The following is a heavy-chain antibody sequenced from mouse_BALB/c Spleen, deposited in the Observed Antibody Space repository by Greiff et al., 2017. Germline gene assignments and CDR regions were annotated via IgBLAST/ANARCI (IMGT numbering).Heavy chain of an antibody. D-gene: IGHD1-1*01. CDR2: ILPGSGST. CDR1: GYTFSSYW. J-gene: IGHJ3*01. CDR3: ASYWRTRAY. Sequence: QVHLKQSGAELMKPGASVKISCKATGYTFSSYWIEWVKQRPGHGLEWIGEILPGSGSTNYNEKFKGKATFTAETSSNTAYMQLSSLTTEDSAVYSCASYWRTRAYWGQGTLVTVSA. V-gene: IGHV1-9*01.